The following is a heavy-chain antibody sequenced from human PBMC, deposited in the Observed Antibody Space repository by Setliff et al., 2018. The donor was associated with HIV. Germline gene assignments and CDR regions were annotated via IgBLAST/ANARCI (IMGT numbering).Heavy chain of an antibody. CDR2: IYYNGNT. D-gene: IGHD6-6*01. V-gene: IGHV4-39*02. CDR3: AREFSSSSFDQ. Sequence: SSETLSLTCSVSGASISSNSYYWGWIRQPPGKGLEWVGSIYYNGNTFYNPSLKSRVSISVDTSRNEFSLKLTSVTAADTAVYYCAREFSSSSFDQWGQGTLVTVSS. J-gene: IGHJ4*02. CDR1: GASISSNSYY.